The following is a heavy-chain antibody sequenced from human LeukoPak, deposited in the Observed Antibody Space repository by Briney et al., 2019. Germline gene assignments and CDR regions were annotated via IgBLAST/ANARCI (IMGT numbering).Heavy chain of an antibody. CDR3: ARHLPGPYGSGRYSSGFDY. Sequence: PSETLSLTCTVSGGSISSYYWSWMRQPPGKGLEWIGYIYYSGSTNYNPSLKSRVTISVDTSKNQFSLKLSSVTAADTAVYYCARHLPGPYGSGRYSSGFDYWGQGTLVSVSS. CDR1: GGSISSYY. J-gene: IGHJ4*02. D-gene: IGHD3-10*01. CDR2: IYYSGST. V-gene: IGHV4-59*08.